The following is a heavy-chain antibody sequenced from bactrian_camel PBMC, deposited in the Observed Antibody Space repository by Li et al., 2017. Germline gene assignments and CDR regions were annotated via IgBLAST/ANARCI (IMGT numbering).Heavy chain of an antibody. Sequence: VQLVESGGGSVQAGGSLRLSCTASTSTYSGNYMGWFRQAPGKKREGVAAIYTGLGRPLYVDSVLGRFTISKDNARKTVYLQMNSLKPEDSAMYYCAASVIGGNWFSACSDLVYWGQGTQVTVS. CDR1: TSTYSGNY. J-gene: IGHJ4*01. D-gene: IGHD6*01. CDR3: AASVIGGNWFSACSDLVY. V-gene: IGHV3S40*01. CDR2: IYTGLGRP.